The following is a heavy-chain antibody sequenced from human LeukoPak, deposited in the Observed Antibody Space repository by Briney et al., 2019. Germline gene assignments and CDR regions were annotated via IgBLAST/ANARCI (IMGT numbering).Heavy chain of an antibody. V-gene: IGHV3-15*01. D-gene: IGHD3-10*01. J-gene: IGHJ4*02. CDR2: IKSKTEGGTT. CDR1: GFTFSNAW. Sequence: GGSLRLSCAASGFTFSNAWMSWVRQAPGKGLEWVGRIKSKTEGGTTDYAAPVKGRFTISRDDSKNTLYLQMNSLKTEDTAVYYCTTDGMGSFDYWGQGTLVTVSS. CDR3: TTDGMGSFDY.